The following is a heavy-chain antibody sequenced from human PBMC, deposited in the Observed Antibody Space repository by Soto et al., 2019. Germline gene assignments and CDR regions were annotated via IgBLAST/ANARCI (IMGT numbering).Heavy chain of an antibody. V-gene: IGHV3-23*01. Sequence: EVQLLESGGGLVQPGGSLRLSCAASRFTFSSYAMCWVRQAPGKGLEWVSSISGSGGSTYYADSVKGRFTISRDNSKNTLYLQMNSLRAEDTAVYYCAKADGIPPYFDYWGQGTLVTVSS. D-gene: IGHD2-2*01. CDR1: RFTFSSYA. CDR2: ISGSGGST. J-gene: IGHJ4*02. CDR3: AKADGIPPYFDY.